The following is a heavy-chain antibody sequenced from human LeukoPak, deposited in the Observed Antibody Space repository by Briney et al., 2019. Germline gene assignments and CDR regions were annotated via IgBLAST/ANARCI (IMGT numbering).Heavy chain of an antibody. CDR1: GYTFTSYD. V-gene: IGHV1-8*01. J-gene: IGHJ6*02. CDR2: MNPNSGNT. D-gene: IGHD2-2*01. CDR3: ARLYCSSTSCYGYGIDV. Sequence: GASVKVSCKASGYTFTSYDINWVRQATGQGLEWMGWMNPNSGNTGYAQKFQGRVTMTRNTSISTAYMELSSLRSEDTAVYYCARLYCSSTSCYGYGIDVWGQGTTVTVSS.